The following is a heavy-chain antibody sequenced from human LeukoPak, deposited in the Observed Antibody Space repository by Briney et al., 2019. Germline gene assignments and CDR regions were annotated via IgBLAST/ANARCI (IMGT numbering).Heavy chain of an antibody. CDR1: GGSFSGYY. CDR2: INHSGST. Sequence: SETLSLTCAVYGGSFSGYYWSWIRQPPGKGLEWIGEINHSGSTNYNPSLKSRVIISVDTSKNQFSLKLSSVTAADTAVYYCARGFGIDYWGQGTLVTVSS. J-gene: IGHJ4*02. D-gene: IGHD3-10*01. CDR3: ARGFGIDY. V-gene: IGHV4-34*01.